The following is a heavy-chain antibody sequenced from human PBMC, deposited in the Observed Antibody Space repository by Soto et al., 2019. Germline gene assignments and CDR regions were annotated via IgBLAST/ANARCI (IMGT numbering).Heavy chain of an antibody. V-gene: IGHV3-23*01. J-gene: IGHJ4*02. CDR1: GFTFSSYA. D-gene: IGHD3-22*01. Sequence: GGSLRLSCAASGFTFSSYAMSWVRQAPGKGLEWVSAISGSGGSTYYADSVKGRFTISRDNSKNTLYLQMNSLRAEDTAVYYCAKGPRYYYDSSGPSDYWGQGTLVTVSS. CDR3: AKGPRYYYDSSGPSDY. CDR2: ISGSGGST.